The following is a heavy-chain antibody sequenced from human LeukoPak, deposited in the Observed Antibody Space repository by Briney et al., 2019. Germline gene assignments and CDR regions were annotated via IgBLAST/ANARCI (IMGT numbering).Heavy chain of an antibody. CDR3: ASGPGQHAFDI. CDR1: GGTFRGYY. V-gene: IGHV4-34*01. CDR2: INHSGST. J-gene: IGHJ3*02. Sequence: SETLSLTCAVYGGTFRGYYWSWIRQPPGKGLEWIGEINHSGSTNYNPSLRSRVTISVDTTKKQFSLKRSSVTAADAAVYYCASGPGQHAFDIWGQGTMVTVSS.